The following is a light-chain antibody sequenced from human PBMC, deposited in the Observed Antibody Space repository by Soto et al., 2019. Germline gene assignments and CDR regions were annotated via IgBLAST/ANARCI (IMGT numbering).Light chain of an antibody. CDR1: QSLDNW. CDR2: KAS. Sequence: DIQMTQSPSTLSASVGDRVTITCRASQSLDNWLAWYQQKPGTAPKLLIYKASKLDSGVPSRFSGSGSGTQFSLTISSLLPDDFATYYCQQYKSYSVTFGGGTKWEIK. J-gene: IGKJ4*01. V-gene: IGKV1-5*03. CDR3: QQYKSYSVT.